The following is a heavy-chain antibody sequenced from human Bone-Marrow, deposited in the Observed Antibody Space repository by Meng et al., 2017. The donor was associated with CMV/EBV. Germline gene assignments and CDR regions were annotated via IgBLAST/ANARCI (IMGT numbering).Heavy chain of an antibody. Sequence: ASVKVSCKASGYTFTSYGISWVRQAPGQGLEWMGWISAYNGNTNYAQKLQGRVTMTTDTSTSTAYMELGSLRSDDTAVYYCARDGGAYYDSSGYSYYYYGMDVWGQGTTVTVSS. J-gene: IGHJ6*02. V-gene: IGHV1-18*01. CDR1: GYTFTSYG. D-gene: IGHD3-22*01. CDR2: ISAYNGNT. CDR3: ARDGGAYYDSSGYSYYYYGMDV.